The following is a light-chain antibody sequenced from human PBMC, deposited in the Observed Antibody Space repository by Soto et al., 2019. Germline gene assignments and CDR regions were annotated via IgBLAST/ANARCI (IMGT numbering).Light chain of an antibody. J-gene: IGKJ1*01. CDR1: QGISSY. Sequence: IRMTQFPSSFSASTGDRLTITCRASQGISSYLAWYQQKPGKAPKLLTYAASTLQSGVPSRFSGSGSGTDFTLTISCLQSEDFATYYCQQYYSYPRTFGQGTKVEIK. V-gene: IGKV1-8*01. CDR2: AAS. CDR3: QQYYSYPRT.